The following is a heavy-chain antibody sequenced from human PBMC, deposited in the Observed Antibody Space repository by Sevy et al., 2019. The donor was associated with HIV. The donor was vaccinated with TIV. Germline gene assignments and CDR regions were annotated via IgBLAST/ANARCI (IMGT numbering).Heavy chain of an antibody. CDR3: AVSIAAAGDSYYYYYMDV. CDR1: GGTFSSYA. Sequence: ASVKVSCKASGGTFSSYAISWVRQAPGQGLEWMGGIIPIFGTANYAQKFQGRVTTTADKSTSTAYMELSSLRSEDTAVYYCAVSIAAAGDSYYYYYMDVWGKGTTVTVSS. D-gene: IGHD6-13*01. CDR2: IIPIFGTA. V-gene: IGHV1-69*06. J-gene: IGHJ6*03.